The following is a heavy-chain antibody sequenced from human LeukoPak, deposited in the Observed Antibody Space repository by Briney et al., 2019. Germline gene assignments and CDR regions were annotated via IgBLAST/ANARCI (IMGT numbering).Heavy chain of an antibody. D-gene: IGHD2-2*01. Sequence: SETLSLTCSVSGGSISSYHWSWIRQPPGKGLEWIGYIYYSGSTKYNPPLKSRVTMSVDTSKNQLSLKLSSVTAADTAVYYCARGDCSSTICYSPMDVWGKGTTVTVSS. V-gene: IGHV4-59*08. CDR2: IYYSGST. CDR1: GGSISSYH. J-gene: IGHJ6*03. CDR3: ARGDCSSTICYSPMDV.